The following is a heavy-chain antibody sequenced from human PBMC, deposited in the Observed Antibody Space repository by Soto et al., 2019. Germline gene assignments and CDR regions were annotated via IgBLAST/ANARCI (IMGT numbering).Heavy chain of an antibody. J-gene: IGHJ6*02. CDR1: KFTFASYV. V-gene: IGHV3-30*04. CDR3: AREMIPMIMGGMSAMDV. D-gene: IGHD3-22*01. Sequence: QVQLVESGGGVVQPARSQRLSCTASKFTFASYVMHWVRQAPGEGLEWVALISFDGTNKYYADSVKGRFTISRDNSKNTMYLQMNSLRPEDTAVCYCAREMIPMIMGGMSAMDVWGQGTTVTVS. CDR2: ISFDGTNK.